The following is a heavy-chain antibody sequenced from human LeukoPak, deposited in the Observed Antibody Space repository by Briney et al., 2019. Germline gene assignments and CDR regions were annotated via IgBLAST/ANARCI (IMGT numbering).Heavy chain of an antibody. V-gene: IGHV3-23*01. D-gene: IGHD3-22*01. CDR3: AKRTKLGYLLDY. CDR1: GYTFSSYA. Sequence: GGSLRLSCAASGYTFSSYAMRWVRQAPGKGLEWVSAISGSGGSTFYADSVKGRFTISRDNSKITLYLQMNSLRAEDTAVYYCAKRTKLGYLLDYWGQGTLVTVS. CDR2: ISGSGGST. J-gene: IGHJ4*02.